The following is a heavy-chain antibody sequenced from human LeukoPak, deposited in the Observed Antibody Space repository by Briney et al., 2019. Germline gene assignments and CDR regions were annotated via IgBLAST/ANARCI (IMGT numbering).Heavy chain of an antibody. CDR3: ARARYCSSITCRDAFDI. CDR2: ISYDGYNK. V-gene: IGHV3-30-3*01. Sequence: GGSLRLSCAASGFPFSSYAMHWVRQAPGKGLEWVALISYDGYNKYYADSVKGRFTISRDNSKSTLYLQMNSLRAEDTAVYYCARARYCSSITCRDAFDIWGQGTMVTVSS. D-gene: IGHD2-2*01. J-gene: IGHJ3*02. CDR1: GFPFSSYA.